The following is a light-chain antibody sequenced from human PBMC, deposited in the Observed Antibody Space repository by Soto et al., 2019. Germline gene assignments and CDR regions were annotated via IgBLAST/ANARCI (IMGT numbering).Light chain of an antibody. V-gene: IGLV2-14*01. J-gene: IGLJ1*01. CDR2: DVS. CDR3: SSFTSSSTLYV. Sequence: QSALTQPASVSGSPGQSITISCTGTISDVGGFDYVSWYQQHPPNAPKLMIYDVSNRPSGVSNRFSGSKSGNTASLTISGLQAEDEADYYCSSFTSSSTLYVFGTGTKVTVL. CDR1: ISDVGGFDY.